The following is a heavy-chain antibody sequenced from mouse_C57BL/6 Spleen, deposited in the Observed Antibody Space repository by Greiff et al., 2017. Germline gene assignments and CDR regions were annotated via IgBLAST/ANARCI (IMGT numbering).Heavy chain of an antibody. CDR3: ARGALITTVGFAY. CDR2: IYPGSGNT. D-gene: IGHD1-1*01. Sequence: QVQLQQSGAELVRPGASVKLSCKASGYTFTDYYINWVKQRPGQGLEWIARIYPGSGNTYYNEKFKGKATLTAEKSSSTAYMQLSSLTSEDSAVYFCARGALITTVGFAYWGQGTLVTVSA. V-gene: IGHV1-76*01. CDR1: GYTFTDYY. J-gene: IGHJ3*01.